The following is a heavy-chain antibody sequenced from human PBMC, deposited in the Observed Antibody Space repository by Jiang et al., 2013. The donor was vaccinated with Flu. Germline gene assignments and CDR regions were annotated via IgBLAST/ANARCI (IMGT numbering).Heavy chain of an antibody. CDR2: IYYSGST. CDR1: GGSISSYY. J-gene: IGHJ4*02. CDR3: AREDYYGSGSYYILY. Sequence: PGLVKPSETLSLTCTVSGGSISSYYWSWIRQPPGKGLEWIGYIYYSGSTNYNPSLKSRVTISVDTSKNQFSLKLSSVTAADTAVYYCAREDYYGSGSYYILYWGQGTLVTVSS. D-gene: IGHD3-10*01. V-gene: IGHV4-59*01.